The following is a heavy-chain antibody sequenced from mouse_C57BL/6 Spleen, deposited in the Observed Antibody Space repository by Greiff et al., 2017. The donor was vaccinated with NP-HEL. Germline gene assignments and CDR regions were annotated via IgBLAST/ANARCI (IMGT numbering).Heavy chain of an antibody. Sequence: VQLQQSGAELVKPGASVKLSCKASGYTFTSYWMHWVKQRPGQGLEWIGMIHPNSGSTNYNEKFKSKATLTVDKSSSTAYMQLSSLTYEDSAVYYCASITTVVADYWGQGTTLTVSS. CDR2: IHPNSGST. J-gene: IGHJ2*01. CDR3: ASITTVVADY. V-gene: IGHV1-64*01. CDR1: GYTFTSYW. D-gene: IGHD1-1*01.